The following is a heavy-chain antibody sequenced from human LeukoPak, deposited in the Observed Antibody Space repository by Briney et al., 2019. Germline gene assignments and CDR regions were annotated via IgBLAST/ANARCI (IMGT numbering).Heavy chain of an antibody. CDR2: MNPNSGNT. V-gene: IGHV1-8*01. Sequence: EASVKVFCKASGYTFTSYDINWVRQATGQGLEWMGWMNPNSGNTGYAQKFQGRVTMTRNTSISTAYMELSSLRSEDTAVYYCAIKDLDYYDSSGYYYVHDYWGQGTLVTVSS. D-gene: IGHD3-22*01. J-gene: IGHJ4*02. CDR3: AIKDLDYYDSSGYYYVHDY. CDR1: GYTFTSYD.